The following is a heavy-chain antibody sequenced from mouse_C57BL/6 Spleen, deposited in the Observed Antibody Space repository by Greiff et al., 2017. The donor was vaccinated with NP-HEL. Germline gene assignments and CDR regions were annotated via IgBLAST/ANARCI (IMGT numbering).Heavy chain of an antibody. D-gene: IGHD1-1*01. CDR1: GFSLTSYA. Sequence: VQRVESGPGLVAPSQSLSITCTVSGFSLTSYAISWVRQPPGKGLEWLGVIWTGGGTNYNSALKSRLSISKDNSKSQVFLKMNSLQTDDTARYYCASYYYGSSWFAYWGQGTLVTVSA. CDR3: ASYYYGSSWFAY. V-gene: IGHV2-9-1*01. J-gene: IGHJ3*01. CDR2: IWTGGGT.